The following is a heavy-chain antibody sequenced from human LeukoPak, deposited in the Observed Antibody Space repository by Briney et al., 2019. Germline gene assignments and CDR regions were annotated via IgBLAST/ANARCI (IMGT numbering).Heavy chain of an antibody. CDR1: GGSFSGYY. J-gene: IGHJ6*03. CDR2: ILFIGGT. D-gene: IGHD6-25*01. V-gene: IGHV4-34*12. Sequence: SETLSLTCAVYGGSFSGYYWNWIRQAPGKGLEWVGGILFIGGTYSNPSLKSRVTLSVDTARSQFSLKLSSVTAADTAVYFCARAGGASAYYFYYMDVWGKGTTVTVSS. CDR3: ARAGGASAYYFYYMDV.